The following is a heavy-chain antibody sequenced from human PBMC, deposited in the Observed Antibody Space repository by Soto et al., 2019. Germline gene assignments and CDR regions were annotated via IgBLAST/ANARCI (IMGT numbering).Heavy chain of an antibody. CDR1: GYTFTSYD. CDR3: SGRGYRRSWYYYYYYGMDV. D-gene: IGHD6-13*01. CDR2: MNPNSGNT. Sequence: QVQLVQSGAEVKKPGASVKVSCKASGYTFTSYDINWVRQATGQGLEWMGWMNPNSGNTGYAQKFQGRVTMTRNNSISTTYLEASRPGSEETAVFFLSGRGYRRSWYYYYYYGMDVWGQGTTVTVSS. J-gene: IGHJ6*02. V-gene: IGHV1-8*01.